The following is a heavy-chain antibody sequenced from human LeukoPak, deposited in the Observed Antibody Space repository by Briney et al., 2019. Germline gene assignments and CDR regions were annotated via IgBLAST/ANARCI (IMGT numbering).Heavy chain of an antibody. Sequence: SETLSLTCTVSGGSMNTYYWTWIRQPPGKGLEWIGHIHYSGSTDYNPSLKSRVTISVDTSKNQFSLRLSSVTAADTAVYYCARDRSGWIDFWGQGTLVSVSS. V-gene: IGHV4-59*01. CDR1: GGSMNTYY. J-gene: IGHJ4*02. D-gene: IGHD3-3*01. CDR3: ARDRSGWIDF. CDR2: IHYSGST.